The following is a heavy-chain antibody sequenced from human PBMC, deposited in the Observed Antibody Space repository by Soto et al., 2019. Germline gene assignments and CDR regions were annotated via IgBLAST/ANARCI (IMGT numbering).Heavy chain of an antibody. D-gene: IGHD3-10*01. CDR1: GFTFSSYS. Sequence: PGGSLRLSCAASGFTFSSYSMNWVRQAPGKGLEWVSSISSSSSYIYYADSVKGRFTISRDNAKNSLYLQMNSLRAEDTAVHYCARVAGSGIDYFDYWGQGTLVTVSS. J-gene: IGHJ4*02. CDR2: ISSSSSYI. V-gene: IGHV3-21*01. CDR3: ARVAGSGIDYFDY.